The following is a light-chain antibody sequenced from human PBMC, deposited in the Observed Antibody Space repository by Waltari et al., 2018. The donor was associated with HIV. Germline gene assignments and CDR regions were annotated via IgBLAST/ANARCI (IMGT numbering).Light chain of an antibody. Sequence: QSVLTQPPSASGTPGQRVTVSCSGSSSNSGSNTVTWFQQPPGTAPKPLTYSNNQRPSGVPDRFSGSKSGTSASLAITGLQSEDEAHYYCAAWDDSLNGWVFGGGTKLTVL. V-gene: IGLV1-44*01. CDR3: AAWDDSLNGWV. CDR2: SNN. CDR1: SSNSGSNT. J-gene: IGLJ3*02.